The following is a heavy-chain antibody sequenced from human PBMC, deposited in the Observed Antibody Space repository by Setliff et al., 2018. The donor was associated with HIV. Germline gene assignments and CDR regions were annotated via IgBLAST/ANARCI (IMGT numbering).Heavy chain of an antibody. CDR2: IYQSGSI. V-gene: IGHV4-38-2*01. Sequence: KTSETLSLTRAASGYSINSGFSRAWIRQPPGQGPQWIGSIYQSGSIYYNPSLQSRVTISVDTSKNQFSLMLDSVTAADTAVYYCARNSQKGIQPLLLASWGPGTLVTVSS. D-gene: IGHD1-1*01. CDR1: GYSINSGFS. CDR3: ARNSQKGIQPLLLAS. J-gene: IGHJ4*02.